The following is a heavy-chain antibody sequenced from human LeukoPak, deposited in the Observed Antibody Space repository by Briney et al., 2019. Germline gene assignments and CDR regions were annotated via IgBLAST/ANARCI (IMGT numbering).Heavy chain of an antibody. V-gene: IGHV1-18*01. D-gene: IGHD3-10*01. CDR2: INVHKGNT. Sequence: ASVKASCKDSGNIFNTYGFSWVRQAPGQGLEWIGWINVHKGNTNYAQKFQGRVTMTADTSTSTVYMELRSLTSDDTAVYYCAREECLSGSYVDDWGQGTLVTVSS. J-gene: IGHJ4*02. CDR1: GNIFNTYG. CDR3: AREECLSGSYVDD.